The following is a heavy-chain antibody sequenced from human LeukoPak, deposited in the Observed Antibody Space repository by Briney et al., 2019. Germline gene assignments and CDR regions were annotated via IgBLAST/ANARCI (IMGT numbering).Heavy chain of an antibody. D-gene: IGHD3-16*02. CDR1: GYIFTGYY. J-gene: IGHJ4*02. CDR2: INPNSGDT. CDR3: ASDDYVWGSYRSGDY. Sequence: ASVKVSCKASGYIFTGYYMHWVRQAPGQGLEWMGRINPNSGDTNSAQKFQGRITMTRDTSISTAYMELSRLRSDDTAMYYCASDDYVWGSYRSGDYWGQGTLVTVSS. V-gene: IGHV1-2*06.